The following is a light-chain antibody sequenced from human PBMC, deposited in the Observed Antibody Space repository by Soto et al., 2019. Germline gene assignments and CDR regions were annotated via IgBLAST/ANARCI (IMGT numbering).Light chain of an antibody. Sequence: QSVLTQPRSVSGSPGQSVTISCTGTSSDVGSYNYFSWYQQHPGKAHKLMIYDVSKRPSGVPHRFCGSKSGNTASLTISGLQAEDEADYCCGSYAGSYTYVFGTGTQLTVL. CDR1: SSDVGSYNY. J-gene: IGLJ6*01. V-gene: IGLV2-11*01. CDR2: DVS. CDR3: GSYAGSYTYV.